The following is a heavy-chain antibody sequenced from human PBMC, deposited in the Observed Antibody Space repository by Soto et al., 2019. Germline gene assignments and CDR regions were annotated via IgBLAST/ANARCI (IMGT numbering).Heavy chain of an antibody. CDR1: GFTFSSYA. D-gene: IGHD3-22*01. CDR2: ISGSGGST. CDR3: AKVARAPMPVVPATRGLYFDY. V-gene: IGHV3-23*01. J-gene: IGHJ4*02. Sequence: LRLSCAASGFTFSSYAMSWVRQAPGKGLEWVSAISGSGGSTYYADSVKGRFTISRDNSKNTLYLQMNSLRAEDTAVYYCAKVARAPMPVVPATRGLYFDYWGQGTLVTVSS.